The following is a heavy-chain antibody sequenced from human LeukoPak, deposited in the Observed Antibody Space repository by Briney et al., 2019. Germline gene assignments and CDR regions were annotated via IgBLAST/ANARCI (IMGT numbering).Heavy chain of an antibody. CDR2: IYYSGST. CDR1: GGSISSSSYY. D-gene: IGHD6-13*01. J-gene: IGHJ3*02. V-gene: IGHV4-39*01. CDR3: ARHRIPAADDAFDI. Sequence: SETLSLTCTVSGGSISSSSYYWGWIRQPPGKGLEWIGSIYYSGSTYYSPSLKSRVTISVDTSKNQFSLKLNSVTAADTAVYYCARHRIPAADDAFDIWGQGAMVTVSS.